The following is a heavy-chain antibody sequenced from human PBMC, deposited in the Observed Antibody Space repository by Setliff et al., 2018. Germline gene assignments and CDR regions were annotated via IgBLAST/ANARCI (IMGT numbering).Heavy chain of an antibody. CDR3: ARGGTFRYFDF. J-gene: IGHJ4*02. V-gene: IGHV4-4*02. Sequence: SETLSLTCTVSGESIRSNNWWNWVRQPPGKGLEWVGDIYQSGTTNYNPSLKSRVTISADTSKNQFSLKLKSVTAADTAVYYCARGGTFRYFDFWGQGAPVTVSS. CDR1: GESIRSNNW. CDR2: IYQSGTT. D-gene: IGHD5-12*01.